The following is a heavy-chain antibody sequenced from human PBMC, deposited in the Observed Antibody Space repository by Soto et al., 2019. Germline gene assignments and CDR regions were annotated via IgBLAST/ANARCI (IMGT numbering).Heavy chain of an antibody. D-gene: IGHD6-19*01. CDR3: AKVHVMVVAGSTFDY. J-gene: IGHJ4*01. V-gene: IGHV4-38-2*02. Sequence: AETLSLTCTVSGYSISSCSYWAWIRQPPGKGPEWIASIYHGGTTFYNPSLKSRITISVDTSNNQFSLKLTSVTAADTAVYYWAKVHVMVVAGSTFDYWGHGTLVTVSS. CDR1: GYSISSCSY. CDR2: IYHGGTT.